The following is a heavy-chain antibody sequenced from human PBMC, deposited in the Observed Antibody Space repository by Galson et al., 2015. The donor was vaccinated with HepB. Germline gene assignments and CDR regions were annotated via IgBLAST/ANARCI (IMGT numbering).Heavy chain of an antibody. CDR3: ARDYYDSSGYPSSFDY. CDR2: INAGNGNT. CDR1: GYTFTSYA. J-gene: IGHJ4*02. D-gene: IGHD3-22*01. V-gene: IGHV1-3*01. Sequence: SVKVSCKASGYTFTSYAMHWVRQAPGQRLEWMGWINAGNGNTKYSQKFQGRVTITRDTSASTAYMELSSLRSEDTAVYYCARDYYDSSGYPSSFDYWGQGTLVTVSP.